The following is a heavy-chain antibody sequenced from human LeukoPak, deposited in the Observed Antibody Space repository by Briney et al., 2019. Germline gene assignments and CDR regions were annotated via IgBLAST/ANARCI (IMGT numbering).Heavy chain of an antibody. CDR1: GGTFSSYA. J-gene: IGHJ6*03. CDR2: IIPIFGTA. V-gene: IGHV1-69*13. D-gene: IGHD3-10*01. CDR3: ARWRASGGYYYYYYMDV. Sequence: SVKVSCKASGGTFSSYAISWVRQSPGQGLEGLGGIIPIFGTANYAQKFQGRVTITADESTSTAYMELSSLRSEDTAVYYCARWRASGGYYYYYYMDVWGKGTTVTVSS.